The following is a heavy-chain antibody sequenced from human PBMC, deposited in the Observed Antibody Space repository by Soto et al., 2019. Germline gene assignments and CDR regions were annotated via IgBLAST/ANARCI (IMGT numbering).Heavy chain of an antibody. V-gene: IGHV1-24*01. Sequence: ASVKVSCKVSGYTLTELSMHWVRQAPGKGLEWMGGFDPEDGETIYAQKFQGRVTMTEDTSTDTAYMELSSLRSEDTAVYYCATGTIAAAGMGSQTWDYYYYMDVWGKGTTVTVSS. CDR3: ATGTIAAAGMGSQTWDYYYYMDV. D-gene: IGHD6-13*01. CDR2: FDPEDGET. J-gene: IGHJ6*03. CDR1: GYTLTELS.